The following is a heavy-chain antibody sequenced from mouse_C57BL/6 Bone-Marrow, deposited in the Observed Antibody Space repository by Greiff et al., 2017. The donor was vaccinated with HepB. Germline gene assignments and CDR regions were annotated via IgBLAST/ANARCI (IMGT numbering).Heavy chain of an antibody. D-gene: IGHD1-1*01. CDR2: IHPNSGST. V-gene: IGHV1-64*01. CDR1: GYTFTSYW. Sequence: VQLQQPGAELVKPGASVKLSCKASGYTFTSYWMHWVKQRPGQGLEWIGMIHPNSGSTNYNEKFKSKATLTVDKSSSTAYMQLSSLTSEDSAVYYCARNPKYYYGPYYAMDYWGQGTSVTVSS. CDR3: ARNPKYYYGPYYAMDY. J-gene: IGHJ4*01.